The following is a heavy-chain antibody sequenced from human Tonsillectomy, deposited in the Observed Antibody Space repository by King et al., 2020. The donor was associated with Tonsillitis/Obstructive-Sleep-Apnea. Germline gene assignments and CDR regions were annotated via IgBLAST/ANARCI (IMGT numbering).Heavy chain of an antibody. J-gene: IGHJ4*02. CDR3: AREFSHYCTGGVCPYYFDY. Sequence: VQLVESGGGLVKPGGSLRLSCTASGFTFSDYYMSWIRQAPGKGLEWVSYISSSSSYTNYADSVKGRFTISRDNAKNSLYLQMNSLRAEDTAVFYCAREFSHYCTGGVCPYYFDYWGQGTLGTASS. CDR2: ISSSSSYT. CDR1: GFTFSDYY. D-gene: IGHD2-8*02. V-gene: IGHV3-11*05.